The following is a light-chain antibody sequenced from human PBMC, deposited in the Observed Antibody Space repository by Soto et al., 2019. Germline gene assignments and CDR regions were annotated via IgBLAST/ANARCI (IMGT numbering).Light chain of an antibody. Sequence: QLVLTQSPSASASLGASVKLTCTLSSGHSSYAIAWHQQQPEKGPRYLMKLNSDGSHSKGDGIPDRFSGSSSGAERYLTITSLQSEDEADYYCQTWGTGTIHVVFGGRNKLTVL. CDR2: LNSDGSH. J-gene: IGLJ2*01. V-gene: IGLV4-69*01. CDR1: SGHSSYA. CDR3: QTWGTGTIHVV.